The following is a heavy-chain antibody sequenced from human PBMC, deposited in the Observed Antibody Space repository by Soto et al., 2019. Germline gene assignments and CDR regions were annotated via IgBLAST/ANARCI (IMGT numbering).Heavy chain of an antibody. CDR3: AKTAYSCYVTLTGEFDY. D-gene: IGHD7-27*01. Sequence: VQLLESGGGLVQPGGSLRLSCIASGFTFSSYAMSWVRQAPGKGLEWVSATSGSGTNTYYAGSVKGRFTISRDNSKNTLFLQMNSLRAEDTAVYYCAKTAYSCYVTLTGEFDYWGQGTLVTVSS. V-gene: IGHV3-23*01. CDR2: TSGSGTNT. CDR1: GFTFSSYA. J-gene: IGHJ4*02.